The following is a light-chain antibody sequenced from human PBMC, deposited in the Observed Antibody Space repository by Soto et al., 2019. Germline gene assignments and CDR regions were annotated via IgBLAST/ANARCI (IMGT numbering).Light chain of an antibody. CDR3: QQYNNWPPVT. V-gene: IGKV3-15*01. CDR1: QSVSNN. Sequence: EIVMTKSPVTLSVSPGERVTLSCRASQSVSNNLAWYQQKSGQAPRLLIYGASTRVTGIPARFSGSGSGTEFTLTISSLQSEDFAIYYCQQYNNWPPVTFGQGTR. J-gene: IGKJ5*01. CDR2: GAS.